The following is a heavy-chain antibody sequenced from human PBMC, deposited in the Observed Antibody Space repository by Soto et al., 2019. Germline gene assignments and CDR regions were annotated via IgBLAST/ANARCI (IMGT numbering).Heavy chain of an antibody. V-gene: IGHV1-69*01. Sequence: QVQLVQSGADVKKPGSSVKVSCQASGVTFSSETLGWVRQAPGQGLEWVGGIIPLFGTASYAQKFQGRVTLTADESTSTVYMELSSLRSDDTAVYFCATELGENPASPFDAWGQGTLGTVSS. CDR2: IIPLFGTA. J-gene: IGHJ4*02. D-gene: IGHD3-10*01. CDR3: ATELGENPASPFDA. CDR1: GVTFSSET.